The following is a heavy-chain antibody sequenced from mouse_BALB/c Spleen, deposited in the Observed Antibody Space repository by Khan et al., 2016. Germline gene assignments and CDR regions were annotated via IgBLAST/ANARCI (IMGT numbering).Heavy chain of an antibody. J-gene: IGHJ2*01. V-gene: IGHV9-3-1*01. CDR3: ARQDKYGEWAYYVDY. D-gene: IGHD2-10*02. CDR2: INTYTGNT. Sequence: QIQLVQSGPELKKPGETVKISCKASGYAFTIYGMHWVKQAPGKGLKWIGWINTYTGNTIYADDFKGRFAFSLESSANTAYLQLNNLTNEDTATYVFARQDKYGEWAYYVDYGGEGTITTAS. CDR1: GYAFTIYG.